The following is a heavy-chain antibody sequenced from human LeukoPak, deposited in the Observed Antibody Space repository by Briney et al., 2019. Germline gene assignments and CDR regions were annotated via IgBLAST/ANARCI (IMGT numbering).Heavy chain of an antibody. V-gene: IGHV3-33*01. J-gene: IGHJ4*02. CDR3: ARDRRPYGDSISDY. CDR2: IWYDGSNK. D-gene: IGHD4-17*01. Sequence: GGSLRLSCAASGFTFSSYGMHWVRQAPGKGLEWVAVIWYDGSNKYYADSVKGRFTISRDNSKNTLYLQMNSLRAEDTAVYYCARDRRPYGDSISDYWGQGTLVTVSS. CDR1: GFTFSSYG.